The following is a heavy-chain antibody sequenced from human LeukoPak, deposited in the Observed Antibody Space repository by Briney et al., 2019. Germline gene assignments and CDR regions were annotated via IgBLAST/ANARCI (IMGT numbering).Heavy chain of an antibody. CDR1: GDSVSSNSAA. D-gene: IGHD6-19*01. V-gene: IGHV6-1*01. J-gene: IGHJ4*02. CDR3: ARVGPSGWYYFDY. CDR2: TYYRSKWYN. Sequence: SQTPSLTCALSGDSVSSNSAAWNWIRQSPSRGLEWLGRTYYRSKWYNDYAVSVKSRITIDPDTSKNQFSLQLNSVTPEDTAVYYCARVGPSGWYYFDYWGQGTLVTVSS.